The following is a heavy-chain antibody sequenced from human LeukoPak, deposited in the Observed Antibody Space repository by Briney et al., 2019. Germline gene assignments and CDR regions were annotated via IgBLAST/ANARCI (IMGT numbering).Heavy chain of an antibody. V-gene: IGHV4-59*01. CDR3: ARRGYFDN. J-gene: IGHJ4*02. CDR1: GGSISDYR. Sequence: SETLSLTCTVSGGSISDYRWSWIRQPPGKGLEWIAYIYYSGSTSYNPSLKSRVTISVDTSKNQFSLKLRSVTAADTAVYYCARRGYFDNWGQGTLVTVSS. CDR2: IYYSGST.